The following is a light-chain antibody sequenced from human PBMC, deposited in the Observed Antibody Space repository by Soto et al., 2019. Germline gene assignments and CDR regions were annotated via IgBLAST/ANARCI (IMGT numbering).Light chain of an antibody. CDR1: SSNIGSNY. CDR2: RNN. Sequence: QSVLTQPPSASGTPGQRVTISCSGSSSNIGSNYVYWYQQLPGTAPKLLIYRNNQRPSGVPDRFSGSKSGTSASLAISGLRSEDEADYYCAAWDDSLSGLVFGGGTQLPS. V-gene: IGLV1-47*01. J-gene: IGLJ2*01. CDR3: AAWDDSLSGLV.